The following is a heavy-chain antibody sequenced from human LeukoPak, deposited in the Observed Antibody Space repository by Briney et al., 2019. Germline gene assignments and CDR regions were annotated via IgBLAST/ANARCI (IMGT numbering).Heavy chain of an antibody. D-gene: IGHD2-15*01. CDR2: INYRGSS. V-gene: IGHV4-34*01. CDR3: ARGSSFDGYCSAGACDAGYYDS. CDR1: GESFSAYF. Sequence: SGTLSLTCAVCGESFSAYFWNWIRQAPGKPLEYIGEINYRGSSHYNPSLKTRVTLSVDTSKNQFSLKLTSVTAADTAVYFCARGSSFDGYCSAGACDAGYYDSWGQGTPVTVSS. J-gene: IGHJ4*02.